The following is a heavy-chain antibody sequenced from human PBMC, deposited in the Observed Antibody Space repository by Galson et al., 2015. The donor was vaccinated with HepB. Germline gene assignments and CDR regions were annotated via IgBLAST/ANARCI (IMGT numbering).Heavy chain of an antibody. CDR1: GLTLSNYW. Sequence: SLRLSCAASGLTLSNYWMHWVRQVPGKGLEWVSRLSIDGVTTYYADSARGRFTISRDSAKNTLFLQMDSLRVEDTAVYYCAKAGYGRNGLDYWGQGTLVSVSS. J-gene: IGHJ4*02. V-gene: IGHV3-74*01. D-gene: IGHD5-18*01. CDR2: LSIDGVTT. CDR3: AKAGYGRNGLDY.